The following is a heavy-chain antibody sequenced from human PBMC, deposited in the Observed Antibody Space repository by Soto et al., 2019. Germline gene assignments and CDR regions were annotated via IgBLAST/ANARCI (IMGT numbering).Heavy chain of an antibody. CDR3: AKAPIEGGVVVGAPTVIDVPNPLQALP. CDR2: MNPNSGNT. D-gene: IGHD1-26*01. V-gene: IGHV1-8*01. CDR1: GYTFTSYD. J-gene: IGHJ5*02. Sequence: ASVKVSCKASGYTFTSYDINWVRQATGQGLEWMGWMNPNSGNTGYAQKFQGRVTMTRNTSISTAYMELSSLRSEDTAVYYCAKAPIEGGVVVGAPTVIDVPNPLQALPWG.